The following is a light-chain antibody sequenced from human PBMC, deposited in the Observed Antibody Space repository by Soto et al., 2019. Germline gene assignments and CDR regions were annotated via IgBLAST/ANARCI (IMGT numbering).Light chain of an antibody. CDR3: QQYGSSPLIT. CDR2: GAS. V-gene: IGKV3-20*01. CDR1: QSVSNNY. J-gene: IGKJ5*01. Sequence: MNFEGILSLSQGGSATLSGRASQSVSNNYLAWYQQKPGQAPRLLIYGASNRATGIPDRFSGSGSGTDFTLTIRRLEPEDFAVYHCQQYGSSPLITCGKGTRLAIK.